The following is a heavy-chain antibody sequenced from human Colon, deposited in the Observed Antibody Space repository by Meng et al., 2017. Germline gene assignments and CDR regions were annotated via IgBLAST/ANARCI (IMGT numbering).Heavy chain of an antibody. Sequence: QLQQSRPGQWQPSPTPSPPCAISGDSGSCNSSGWNWNRPSPSRGLGWPGRTYYRSKYYNDYALSVKSRITINPDISKNQFSLQLNSVTPEDTAIYYCARDWGDVRGGFDFWGQGTLVTVSS. CDR2: TYYRSKYYN. V-gene: IGHV6-1*01. J-gene: IGHJ4*02. CDR1: GDSGSCNSSG. CDR3: ARDWGDVRGGFDF. D-gene: IGHD3-10*02.